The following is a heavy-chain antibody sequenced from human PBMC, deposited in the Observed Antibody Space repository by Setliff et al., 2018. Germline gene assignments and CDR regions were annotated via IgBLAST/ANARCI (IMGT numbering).Heavy chain of an antibody. V-gene: IGHV4-61*02. CDR3: ARMTGFAYMDV. J-gene: IGHJ6*03. CDR1: GDSISRAMYY. CDR2: IYTDGST. Sequence: LSLTCTVSGDSISRAMYYWSWLRQSAGKGLECIGRIYTDGSTKYNPSLNSRVTLLIDTAKNQISLRLSSVTAADTGVYYCARMTGFAYMDVWGKGTPVTVSS.